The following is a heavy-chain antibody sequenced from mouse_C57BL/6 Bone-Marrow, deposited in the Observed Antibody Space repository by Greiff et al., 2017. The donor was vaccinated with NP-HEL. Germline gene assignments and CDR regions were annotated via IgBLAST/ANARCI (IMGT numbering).Heavy chain of an antibody. CDR2: LYPGGGYT. V-gene: IGHV1-63*01. CDR3: ARDGSSYGGFAY. CDR1: GYTFTNYW. Sequence: VQLQQPGAELVRPGTSVKMSCKASGYTFTNYWIGWAKQRPGHGLEWIGDLYPGGGYTNYNEQFKGKATLTADKSSSTAYMQFSSLPSEDSAIYYCARDGSSYGGFAYWGQGTLVTVSA. J-gene: IGHJ3*01. D-gene: IGHD1-1*01.